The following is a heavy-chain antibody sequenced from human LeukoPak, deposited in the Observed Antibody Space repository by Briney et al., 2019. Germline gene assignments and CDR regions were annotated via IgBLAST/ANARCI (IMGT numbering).Heavy chain of an antibody. CDR1: GYTFTGHH. CDR3: STEKSRDGYNFLDY. Sequence: GASVTVSCKASGYTFTGHHMHWVRQAPGQGLEWMGWINPNSGGTNYAQKFQGRVTMTRDTSISTAYMELSRLRSDDTAVYYCSTEKSRDGYNFLDYWGQGTLVTVSS. J-gene: IGHJ4*02. V-gene: IGHV1-2*02. D-gene: IGHD5-24*01. CDR2: INPNSGGT.